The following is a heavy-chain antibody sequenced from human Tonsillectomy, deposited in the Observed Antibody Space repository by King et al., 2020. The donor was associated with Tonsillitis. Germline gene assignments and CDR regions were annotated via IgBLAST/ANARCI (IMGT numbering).Heavy chain of an antibody. D-gene: IGHD3-10*01. CDR1: GFTFNTYA. CDR2: ISSDGNNQ. V-gene: IGHV3-30*04. Sequence: VQLVESGGGVVQPGRSLRLSCAASGFTFNTYATHWVRQAPGKGLEWVAVISSDGNNQYYADSVKGRLTISRDNSKNTLYLQMDSLRAEDTAVYYCARRGELLWIGELYYFFDYWGQGTLVTVSS. CDR3: ARRGELLWIGELYYFFDY. J-gene: IGHJ4*02.